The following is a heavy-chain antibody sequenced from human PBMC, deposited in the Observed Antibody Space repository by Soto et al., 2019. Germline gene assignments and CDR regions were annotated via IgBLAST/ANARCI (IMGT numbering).Heavy chain of an antibody. CDR3: ARIRRSIAARHYYYYGMDV. Sequence: SGPTLVNPTQTLTLTCTFSGFSLSTSGMCVSWIRQPPGKALEWLALIDWDDDKYYSTSLKTRLTISKDTSKNQVVLTMTNMDPVDTATYYCARIRRSIAARHYYYYGMDVWGQGTTVTVSS. V-gene: IGHV2-70*01. CDR2: IDWDDDK. CDR1: GFSLSTSGMC. D-gene: IGHD6-6*01. J-gene: IGHJ6*02.